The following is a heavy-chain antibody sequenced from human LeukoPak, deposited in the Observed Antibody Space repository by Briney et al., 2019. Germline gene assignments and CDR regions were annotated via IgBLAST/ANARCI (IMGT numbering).Heavy chain of an antibody. Sequence: GGSLRLSCAASGFTFSSYSMHGVPQAPGKGLEWVSSISSSSSYIYYADSVKGRFTISRDNAKNSLYLQMNSLRAEDTAVYYCTTVEMAELDYWGQGTLVTVSS. D-gene: IGHD5-24*01. CDR3: TTVEMAELDY. CDR1: GFTFSSYS. CDR2: ISSSSSYI. V-gene: IGHV3-21*01. J-gene: IGHJ4*02.